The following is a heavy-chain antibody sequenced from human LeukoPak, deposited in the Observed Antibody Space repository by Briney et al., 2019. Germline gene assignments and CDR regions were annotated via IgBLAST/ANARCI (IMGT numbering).Heavy chain of an antibody. CDR3: ATIYPGAATGGNY. D-gene: IGHD1-26*01. J-gene: IGHJ4*02. V-gene: IGHV1-8*01. Sequence: ASVKVSCKASGYTFTSYDINWVRQATGQGLEWMGWMNPNSGNTGYAQKFRGRVTMTRNTSISTAYMELSSLRSEDTAVYYCATIYPGAATGGNYWGQGTLVTVSS. CDR1: GYTFTSYD. CDR2: MNPNSGNT.